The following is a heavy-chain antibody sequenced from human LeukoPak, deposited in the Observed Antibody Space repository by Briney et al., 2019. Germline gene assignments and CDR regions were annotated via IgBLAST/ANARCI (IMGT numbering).Heavy chain of an antibody. CDR3: ARGDMIVVVITNSDAFDI. CDR1: GFTFSSYS. Sequence: GGSLRLSCAASGFTFSSYSMNWVRQAPGKGLEWVSSISSSSSYIYYADSVKGRFTISRDNAKNSLYLQMNRLRAEDTAVYYCARGDMIVVVITNSDAFDIWGQGTMVTVSS. CDR2: ISSSSSYI. J-gene: IGHJ3*02. V-gene: IGHV3-21*01. D-gene: IGHD3-22*01.